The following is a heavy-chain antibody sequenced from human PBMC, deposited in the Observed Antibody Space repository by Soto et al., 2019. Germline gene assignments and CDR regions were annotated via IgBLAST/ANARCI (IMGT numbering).Heavy chain of an antibody. CDR2: ISWNSGRI. D-gene: IGHD4-4*01. CDR3: ASDIGGSTITTFFHY. CDR1: GFTVDDYA. Sequence: EVQLVESGGGLVQPGRSLRLSCVASGFTVDDYAMHWVRQAPGKGLEWVSGISWNSGRIDYADSVKGRFTISRDNAKNTQSLQMNSLRAEDTALYDCASDIGGSTITTFFHYWGQGTLVTVSS. J-gene: IGHJ4*02. V-gene: IGHV3-9*01.